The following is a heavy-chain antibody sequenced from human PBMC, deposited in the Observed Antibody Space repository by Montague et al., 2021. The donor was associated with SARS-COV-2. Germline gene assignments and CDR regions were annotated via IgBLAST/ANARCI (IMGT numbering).Heavy chain of an antibody. J-gene: IGHJ4*02. V-gene: IGHV4-59*01. CDR1: GGSISSYY. CDR3: ARGGVMN. Sequence: SETLSLTCTVSGGSISSYYWSWIRQPPGKGLEWIGYIYYSGSTNSNPSLKSRVTISVDTSKNQFSLKLSSVTAADTAVYYCARGGVMNWGQGTLVTVSS. CDR2: IYYSGST. D-gene: IGHD3-16*01.